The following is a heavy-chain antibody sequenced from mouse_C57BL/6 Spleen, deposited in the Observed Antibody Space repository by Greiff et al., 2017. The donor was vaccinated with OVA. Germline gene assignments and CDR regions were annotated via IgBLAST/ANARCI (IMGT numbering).Heavy chain of an antibody. V-gene: IGHV1-18*01. CDR3: ARWDMGRAY. Sequence: VEPGASVKIPCKASGYTFTDYNMDWVKQSHGKSLEWIGDINPNNGGTIYNQKFKGKATLTVDKSSSTAYMELRSLTSEDTAVYYCARWDMGRAYWGQGTLVTVSA. J-gene: IGHJ3*01. CDR2: INPNNGGT. D-gene: IGHD1-1*02. CDR1: GYTFTDYN.